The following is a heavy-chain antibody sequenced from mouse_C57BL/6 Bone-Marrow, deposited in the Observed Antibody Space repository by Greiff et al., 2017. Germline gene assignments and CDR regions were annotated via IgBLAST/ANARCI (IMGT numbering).Heavy chain of an antibody. CDR2: INPYNGGT. CDR3: ARGGNYLFYAMDY. J-gene: IGHJ4*01. D-gene: IGHD2-1*01. V-gene: IGHV1-19*01. Sequence: EVQLQQSGPVLVKPGASVKMSCKASGYTFTDYYMNWVKQSHGKSLEWIGVINPYNGGTSYNQKFKGKATLTVDKSSSTAYMELNSLTSEDSAVYYCARGGNYLFYAMDYWGQGTSVTVSS. CDR1: GYTFTDYY.